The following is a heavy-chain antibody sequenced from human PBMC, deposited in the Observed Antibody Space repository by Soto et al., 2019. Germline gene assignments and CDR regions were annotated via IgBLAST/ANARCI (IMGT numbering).Heavy chain of an antibody. CDR1: GFTFSSYA. J-gene: IGHJ6*02. CDR3: AKGLNYDFWSGYPYPYHYYYGMDV. D-gene: IGHD3-3*01. Sequence: GSLRRSCAASGFTFSSYAMSWVRQGPGKGLEWVSAISGSGGSTYYADSVKGRFTISRDNSKNTLYLQMNSLRAEDTGVYYCAKGLNYDFWSGYPYPYHYYYGMDVWGQGTTVTVSS. V-gene: IGHV3-23*01. CDR2: ISGSGGST.